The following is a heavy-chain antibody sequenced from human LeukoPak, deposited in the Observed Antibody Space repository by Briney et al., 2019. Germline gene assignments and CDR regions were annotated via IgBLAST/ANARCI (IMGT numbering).Heavy chain of an antibody. Sequence: PSETLSLTCAVYGGSFSGYYWSWIRQPPGKGLEWIGEINHSGRTNYNPSLKSRVTISVDTSKNQFSLKLSSVTAADTAVYYCARGRGSTRINWFDPWGQGTLVTASS. CDR1: GGSFSGYY. J-gene: IGHJ5*02. CDR3: ARGRGSTRINWFDP. D-gene: IGHD2-2*01. CDR2: INHSGRT. V-gene: IGHV4-34*01.